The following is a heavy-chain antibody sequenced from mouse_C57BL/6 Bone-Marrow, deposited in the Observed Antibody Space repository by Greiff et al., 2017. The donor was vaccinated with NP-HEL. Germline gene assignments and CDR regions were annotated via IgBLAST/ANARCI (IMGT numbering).Heavy chain of an antibody. J-gene: IGHJ3*01. CDR1: GYSITSGYY. CDR2: ISYDGSN. CDR3: ARNDYGSSYVGAWFAY. D-gene: IGHD1-1*01. Sequence: VQLKESGPGLVKPSQSLSLTCSVTGYSITSGYYWNWIRQFPGNKLEWMGYISYDGSNNYNPSLKNRISITRDTSKNQFFLKLNSVTTEDTATYYCARNDYGSSYVGAWFAYWGQGTLVTVSA. V-gene: IGHV3-6*01.